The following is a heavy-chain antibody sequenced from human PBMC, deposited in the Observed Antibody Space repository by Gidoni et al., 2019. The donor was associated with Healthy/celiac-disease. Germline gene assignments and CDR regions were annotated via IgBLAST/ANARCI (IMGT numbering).Heavy chain of an antibody. Sequence: EVQLLESGGGLVQPGGSLRLSCAASGFTFRSYDISWVRQAPGKGLEWVSAIRGSGGSTYYADSVKGRFTISRDNSKNTLYLQMNSLRAEDTAVYYCAKDRESGPTLGTFDYWGQGTLVTVSS. D-gene: IGHD3-10*01. CDR2: IRGSGGST. J-gene: IGHJ4*02. CDR3: AKDRESGPTLGTFDY. CDR1: GFTFRSYD. V-gene: IGHV3-23*01.